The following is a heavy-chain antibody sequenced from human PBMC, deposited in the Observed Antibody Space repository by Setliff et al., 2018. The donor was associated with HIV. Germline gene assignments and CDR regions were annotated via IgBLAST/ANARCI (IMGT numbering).Heavy chain of an antibody. V-gene: IGHV1-69*13. CDR2: IIPIFGTA. CDR1: GGTFSSYA. CDR3: ATSGFYDILTGPTPGVFDI. Sequence: SVKVSCKASGGTFSSYAISWVRQAPGQGLEWMGGIIPIFGTANYAQKFQGRVTITADESTDTAYMALSSLRSEDTAMYYCATSGFYDILTGPTPGVFDIWGQGTMVTVSS. J-gene: IGHJ3*02. D-gene: IGHD3-9*01.